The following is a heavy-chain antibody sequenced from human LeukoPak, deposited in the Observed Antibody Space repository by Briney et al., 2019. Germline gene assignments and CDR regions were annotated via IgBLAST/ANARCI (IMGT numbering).Heavy chain of an antibody. CDR1: GGSISSYY. Sequence: PSETLSLTCTVSGGSISSYYWSWIRQPPGKGLEWIGYIYYSGSTNYNPSLKSRVTISVDTSKNQFSLKLSSVTAAGTAVYYCAGHHPRNTVDFWGQGTLVTVSS. CDR2: IYYSGST. CDR3: AGHHPRNTVDF. V-gene: IGHV4-59*08. J-gene: IGHJ4*02. D-gene: IGHD2/OR15-2a*01.